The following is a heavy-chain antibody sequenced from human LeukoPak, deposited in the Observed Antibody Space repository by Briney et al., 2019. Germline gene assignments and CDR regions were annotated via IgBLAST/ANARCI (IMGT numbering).Heavy chain of an antibody. CDR2: INAGNGNT. J-gene: IGHJ4*02. D-gene: IGHD4-17*01. V-gene: IGHV1-3*01. CDR3: AREGHGDYVVDY. Sequence: GASVKVSCKASGYTFTTYAMHWVRQAPGQRLEWMGWINAGNGNTKYSQKIQGSVTITRDTSTSTAYTELSSLRSEDTAVYYCAREGHGDYVVDYCRQGTLVTVSS. CDR1: GYTFTTYA.